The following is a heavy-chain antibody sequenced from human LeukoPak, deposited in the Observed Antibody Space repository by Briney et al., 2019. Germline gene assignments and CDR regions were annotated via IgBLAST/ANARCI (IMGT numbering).Heavy chain of an antibody. J-gene: IGHJ4*02. CDR1: GYTFTSYG. V-gene: IGHV1-18*04. D-gene: IGHD3-9*01. Sequence: ASVKVSCKASGYTFTSYGISWVRQAPGQGLEWMGWISAYNGNTNYAQKLQGRVTMTTDTSTSTAYMELRSLRSDDTAVYYCARWYYDISTGYYALYYFDYWGQGTLVTVSS. CDR3: ARWYYDISTGYYALYYFDY. CDR2: ISAYNGNT.